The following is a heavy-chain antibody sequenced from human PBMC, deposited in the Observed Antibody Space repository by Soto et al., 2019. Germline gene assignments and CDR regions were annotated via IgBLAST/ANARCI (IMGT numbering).Heavy chain of an antibody. V-gene: IGHV1-69*01. CDR1: GGTFSSYA. J-gene: IGHJ4*02. D-gene: IGHD2-2*01. Sequence: QVQLVQSGAEVKKPGSSVKVSCKASGGTFSSYAISWVRQAPGQGLEWMGGIIPIFGTANYAQKFQGRVTITADESTSTAYMELSSLRSEDTAVYYCARAEGYCSSTSCYGRFDYWGQGTLVPVSS. CDR3: ARAEGYCSSTSCYGRFDY. CDR2: IIPIFGTA.